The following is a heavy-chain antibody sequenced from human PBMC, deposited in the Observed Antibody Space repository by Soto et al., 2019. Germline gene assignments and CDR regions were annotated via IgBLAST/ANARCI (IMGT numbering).Heavy chain of an antibody. D-gene: IGHD3-10*01. Sequence: ASVKVFCKASGGTFSSYAINWVRQAPGQGLEWMGWINPNSGGTNYAQKFQGRVTMTRDTSISTAYMELSRLRSDDTAVYYCARGSLWFGELLPNVIEYWGQGTLVTVSS. V-gene: IGHV1-2*02. J-gene: IGHJ4*02. CDR3: ARGSLWFGELLPNVIEY. CDR2: INPNSGGT. CDR1: GGTFSSYA.